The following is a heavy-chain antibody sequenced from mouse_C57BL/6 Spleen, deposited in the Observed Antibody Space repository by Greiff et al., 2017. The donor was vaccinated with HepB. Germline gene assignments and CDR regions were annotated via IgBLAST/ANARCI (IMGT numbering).Heavy chain of an antibody. CDR1: GYTFTEYT. CDR2: FYPGSGSI. CDR3: ARHEDGYGNYVSWFAY. Sequence: QVQLQQSGAELVKPGASVKLSCKASGYTFTEYTIHWVKQRSGQGLEWIGWFYPGSGSIKYNEKFKDKATLTADKSSSTVYMELSRLTSEDSAVYCCARHEDGYGNYVSWFAYWGQGTLVTVSA. D-gene: IGHD2-10*02. V-gene: IGHV1-62-2*01. J-gene: IGHJ3*01.